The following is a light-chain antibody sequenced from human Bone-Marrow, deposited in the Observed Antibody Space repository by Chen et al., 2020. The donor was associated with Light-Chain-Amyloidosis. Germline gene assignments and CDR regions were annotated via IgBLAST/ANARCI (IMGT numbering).Light chain of an antibody. CDR2: DAS. J-gene: IGKJ3*01. Sequence: TQSPGTLSLSPGETATLSCRTSQSVYTNLAWYQHKAGQAPRLLIYDASTRAAGIPGRFSGSRSGVDFTLTISNIQSEDSAVYYCQHYNNWPFTFGPGTTVNIK. CDR3: QHYNNWPFT. CDR1: QSVYTN. V-gene: IGKV3-15*01.